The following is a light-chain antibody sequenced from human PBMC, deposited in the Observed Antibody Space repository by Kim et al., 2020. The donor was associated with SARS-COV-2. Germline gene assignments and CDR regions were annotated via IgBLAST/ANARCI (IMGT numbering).Light chain of an antibody. J-gene: IGKJ1*01. CDR3: QQYGTPPWT. CDR1: QSVSGDY. Sequence: PGEGATLACRASQSVSGDYLGWYQQRHGQAPRLLVYGASTRATGIPDRFSGSGSGTDFTLTISRLEPEDFAVYFCQQYGTPPWTFGQGTKVDIK. CDR2: GAS. V-gene: IGKV3-20*01.